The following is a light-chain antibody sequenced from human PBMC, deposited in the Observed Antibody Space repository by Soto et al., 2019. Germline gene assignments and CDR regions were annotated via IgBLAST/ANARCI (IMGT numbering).Light chain of an antibody. CDR2: EVS. V-gene: IGLV2-14*01. CDR3: SSYTSSDTLV. J-gene: IGLJ1*01. CDR1: SSDLGGYNY. Sequence: QSALSQPASVSGSPGQSITVSCTGTSSDLGGYNYVSWYQHHPGNAPKLMIYEVSNRPSGVSNRFSGSKSGNTASLTISGLQAEDEAEYYCSSYTSSDTLVFGTGTKLTVL.